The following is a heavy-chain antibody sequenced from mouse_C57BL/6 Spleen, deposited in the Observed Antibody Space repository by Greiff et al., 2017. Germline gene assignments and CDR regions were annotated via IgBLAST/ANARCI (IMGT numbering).Heavy chain of an antibody. V-gene: IGHV8-8*01. D-gene: IGHD1-1*01. Sequence: QVTLKESGPGILQPSQTLSLTCSFSGFSLSTFGMGVGWIRQPSGKGLEWLAHIWWDDDKYYNPALKSRLTISKDTSKNQVFLKIANVDTADTATYYCARMEYYGSSPYYYAMDYWGQGTSVTVSS. CDR1: GFSLSTFGMG. CDR2: IWWDDDK. CDR3: ARMEYYGSSPYYYAMDY. J-gene: IGHJ4*01.